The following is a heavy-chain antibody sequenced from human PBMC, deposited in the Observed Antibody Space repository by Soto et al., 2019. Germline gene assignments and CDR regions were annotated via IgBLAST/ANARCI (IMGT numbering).Heavy chain of an antibody. CDR3: ARVIFGVDYFDY. V-gene: IGHV1-18*01. CDR2: ISAYNGNT. J-gene: IGHJ4*02. Sequence: ASVKVSCKASGYTFTSYGISWVRQAPGQGLEWMGWISAYNGNTNYAQKLRDRVTMTTDTSTSTAYMELRSLRSDDTAVYYCARVIFGVDYFDYWGPGTLVTVSS. CDR1: GYTFTSYG. D-gene: IGHD3-3*01.